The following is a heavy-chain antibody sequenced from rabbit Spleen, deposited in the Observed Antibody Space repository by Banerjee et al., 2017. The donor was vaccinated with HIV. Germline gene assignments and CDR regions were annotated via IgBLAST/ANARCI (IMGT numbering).Heavy chain of an antibody. CDR1: GFDFSGYYY. V-gene: IGHV1S43*01. Sequence: QEQLVEYGGDLVQPEGSLTLTCKASGFDFSGYYYMCWVRQAPGKGLEWIACIYTGSSDNTWYASWVNGRFTISRSTSLNTVDLKMTSLTAADTATYFCARLYTYGYAGFAGATEDYFDLWGPGTLVTVS. CDR3: ARLYTYGYAGFAGATEDYFDL. CDR2: IYTGSSDNT. J-gene: IGHJ4*01. D-gene: IGHD6-1*01.